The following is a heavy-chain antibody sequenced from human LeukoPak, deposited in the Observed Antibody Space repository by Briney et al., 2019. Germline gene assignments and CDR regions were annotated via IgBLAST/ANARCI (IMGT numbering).Heavy chain of an antibody. Sequence: GGSLRLSCAASGFTFSTYAMSWVRQAPGKGLEWVSGISWNSGSIGYADSVKGRFTISRDNAKNSLYLQMNSLRAEDTALYYCARRYYDSSGYPGAFDIWGQGTMVTVSS. CDR1: GFTFSTYA. D-gene: IGHD3-22*01. J-gene: IGHJ3*02. V-gene: IGHV3-9*01. CDR3: ARRYYDSSGYPGAFDI. CDR2: ISWNSGSI.